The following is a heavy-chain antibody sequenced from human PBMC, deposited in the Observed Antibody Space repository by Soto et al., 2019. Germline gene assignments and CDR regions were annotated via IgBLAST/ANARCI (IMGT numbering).Heavy chain of an antibody. Sequence: QVQLVESGRGVVQPGRSLRLSCAASGFTFSSYAMHWVRQAPGKGLEWVAVISYDGSNKYYADSVKGRFTISRDNSKNTLYLQMNSLRAEDTAVYYCARDILRLYSYGTSYGMDVWGQGTTVTVSS. CDR1: GFTFSSYA. CDR2: ISYDGSNK. V-gene: IGHV3-30-3*01. D-gene: IGHD5-18*01. CDR3: ARDILRLYSYGTSYGMDV. J-gene: IGHJ6*02.